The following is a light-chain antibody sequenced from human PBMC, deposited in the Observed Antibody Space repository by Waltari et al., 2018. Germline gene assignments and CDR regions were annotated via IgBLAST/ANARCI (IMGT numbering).Light chain of an antibody. CDR1: NSDVGGYNY. V-gene: IGLV2-14*03. J-gene: IGLJ2*01. CDR3: ASFTTSNTVV. CDR2: DVS. Sequence: QSALTQPASLSGSPGQSITISCTGTNSDVGGYNYVFWYQHDPGKDPKLMIYDVSKRPSVVSTRFSASASGSTPSLTISLLQTEDEADYYCASFTTSNTVVFGGGTKLTVL.